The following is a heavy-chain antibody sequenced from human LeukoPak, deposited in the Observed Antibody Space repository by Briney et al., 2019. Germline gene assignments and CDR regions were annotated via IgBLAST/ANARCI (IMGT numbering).Heavy chain of an antibody. CDR3: AGDGSGSYFAED. D-gene: IGHD3-10*01. CDR1: GFTFSSYG. V-gene: IGHV3-30*03. J-gene: IGHJ4*02. CDR2: ISYDGSNK. Sequence: GGSLRLSCAASGFTFSSYGMHWVRQAPGKGLEWVAVISYDGSNKYYADSVKGRFTISRDNSKNTLYLQMNSLRAEDTAVYYCAGDGSGSYFAEDWGQGTLVTVSS.